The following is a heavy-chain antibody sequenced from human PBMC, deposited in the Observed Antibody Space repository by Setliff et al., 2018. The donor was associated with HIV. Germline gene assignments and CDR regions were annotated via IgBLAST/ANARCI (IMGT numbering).Heavy chain of an antibody. V-gene: IGHV3-7*03. CDR2: IKEDGSVK. CDR3: ARDPGSSAFDY. D-gene: IGHD1-26*01. CDR1: GFTFSTFW. J-gene: IGHJ4*02. Sequence: RLSCAASGFTFSTFWMSWVRQAPGKGLEFVANIKEDGSVKNYVDSVKGRFTIPRDNTKNLVYLQMSVLRAEDTATYYCARDPGSSAFDYWGQGAPVTVSS.